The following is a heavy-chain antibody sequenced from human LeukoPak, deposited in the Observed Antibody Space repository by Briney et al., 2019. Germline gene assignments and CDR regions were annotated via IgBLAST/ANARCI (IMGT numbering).Heavy chain of an antibody. Sequence: SETLSLTCTVSGGSISSYYWNWIRQPPGKGLEWIGYIYYSGSTNYNPSLKSRVTISVDTSKNQFSLKLTSVTAADTAVYYCASKPLTSSIAAVDHWGQGTLVTVSS. V-gene: IGHV4-59*08. CDR1: GGSISSYY. J-gene: IGHJ4*02. D-gene: IGHD6-13*01. CDR2: IYYSGST. CDR3: ASKPLTSSIAAVDH.